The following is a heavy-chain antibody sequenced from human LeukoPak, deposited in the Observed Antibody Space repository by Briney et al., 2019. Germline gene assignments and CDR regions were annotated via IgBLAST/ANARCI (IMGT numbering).Heavy chain of an antibody. CDR1: GFTFSSYW. V-gene: IGHV3-23*01. D-gene: IGHD6-13*01. J-gene: IGHJ4*02. Sequence: GGSLRLSCAASGFTFSSYWMSWVRQAPGKGLEWVSAIIDDGSSTYYADSVKGRFTISRDNSRDTVYLQMNSLRAEDTAVYYCAKANDSGWWMFDYWGQGTLVTVSS. CDR2: IIDDGSST. CDR3: AKANDSGWWMFDY.